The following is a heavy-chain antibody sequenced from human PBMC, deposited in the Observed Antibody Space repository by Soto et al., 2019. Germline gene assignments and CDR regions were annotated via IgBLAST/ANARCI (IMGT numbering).Heavy chain of an antibody. V-gene: IGHV4-59*08. CDR3: ARVTLPQRGFDP. CDR1: GGSISGSY. J-gene: IGHJ5*02. CDR2: VYYTGST. Sequence: PSETLSLTCSVSGGSISGSYWSWIRQSPGKGLEWLGYVYYTGSTNYSPSLRSRVSISVDTSKNEFSLKLSSVTAADTAVYYCARVTLPQRGFDPWGQGTLVTVSS. D-gene: IGHD4-4*01.